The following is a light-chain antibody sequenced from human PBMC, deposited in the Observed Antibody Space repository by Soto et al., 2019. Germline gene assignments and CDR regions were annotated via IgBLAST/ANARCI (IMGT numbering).Light chain of an antibody. J-gene: IGKJ2*01. Sequence: EIVLTQSPGTLSLSPGERATLSCRASQSVSSTYLAWYQQKPGQAPRLVIYAASNRATGIPDRFSGSASGADFTLTIIRLEPEDFALYYCQQYDTSLPMYTFGQGTKMEIK. CDR1: QSVSSTY. V-gene: IGKV3-20*01. CDR2: AAS. CDR3: QQYDTSLPMYT.